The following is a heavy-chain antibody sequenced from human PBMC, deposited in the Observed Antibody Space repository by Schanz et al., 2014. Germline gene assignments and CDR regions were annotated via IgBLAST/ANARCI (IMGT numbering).Heavy chain of an antibody. Sequence: QVQLQESGPGLVEPSQTLSLTCTVSGDSISSAYWSWIRQHPGKGLEWIGFIYYRGNTYYNPSLKSRVSISLDPSKTQFLLNRNSLTAADTAVYYWARVHSTSLESGSHYYMDVWGKGTTVTVSS. CDR3: ARVHSTSLESGSHYYMDV. CDR1: GDSISSAY. D-gene: IGHD5-12*01. CDR2: IYYRGNT. V-gene: IGHV4-31*03. J-gene: IGHJ6*03.